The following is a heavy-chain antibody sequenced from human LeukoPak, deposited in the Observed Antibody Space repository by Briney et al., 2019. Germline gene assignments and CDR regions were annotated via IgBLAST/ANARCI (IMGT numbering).Heavy chain of an antibody. D-gene: IGHD1-14*01. CDR3: AGGGNRFNFDY. V-gene: IGHV4-59*01. Sequence: PSETLSLTCTVSGVSISGYYWSWIRQPPGKGLEWIGYIYYSGSTNYNPSLKSRVTISVDTPKNQFSLKLSSVTAADTAVYYCAGGGNRFNFDYWGQGTLVTVSS. CDR1: GVSISGYY. CDR2: IYYSGST. J-gene: IGHJ4*02.